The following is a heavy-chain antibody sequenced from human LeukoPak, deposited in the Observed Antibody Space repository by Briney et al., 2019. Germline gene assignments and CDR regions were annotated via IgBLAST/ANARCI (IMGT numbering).Heavy chain of an antibody. J-gene: IGHJ4*02. CDR3: ARGPVLLWFGEWQASRFDY. CDR1: GFTFSSYE. CDR2: ISSSGSTI. V-gene: IGHV3-48*03. D-gene: IGHD3-10*01. Sequence: GGSVRLSCAPSGFTFSSYEMNWVRQAPGKGREWVSYISSSGSTIYYADCVKGRFTISRDNAKNSLYLQMNSLRAEDTAVYYCARGPVLLWFGEWQASRFDYWGQGTLVTVSS.